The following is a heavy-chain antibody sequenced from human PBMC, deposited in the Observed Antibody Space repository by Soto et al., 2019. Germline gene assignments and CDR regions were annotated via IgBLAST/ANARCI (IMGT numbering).Heavy chain of an antibody. CDR2: INSDGSST. J-gene: IGHJ6*02. V-gene: IGHV3-74*01. CDR3: ARVGRLTIFGVVIDYGMDV. D-gene: IGHD3-3*01. CDR1: GFTFSSYW. Sequence: PGGSLRLSCAASGFTFSSYWMHWVRQAPGKGLVWVSRINSDGSSTSYADSVKGRFTISRDNAKNTLYLQMNSLRAEDTAVYYCARVGRLTIFGVVIDYGMDVWGQGTTVTVSS.